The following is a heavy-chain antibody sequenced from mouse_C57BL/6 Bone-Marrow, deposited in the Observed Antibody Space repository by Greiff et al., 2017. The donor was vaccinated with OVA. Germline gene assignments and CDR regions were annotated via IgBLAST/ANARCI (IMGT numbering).Heavy chain of an antibody. V-gene: IGHV3-6*01. Sequence: EVKLVESGPGLVKPSQSLSLTCSVTGYSITSGYYWNWIRQFPGNKLEWMGYISYDGSNNYNPSLKNRISITRDTSKNQFFLKLNSVTTEDTATYYCARGGWLPSWFAYWGQGTLVTVSA. CDR2: ISYDGSN. CDR3: ARGGWLPSWFAY. CDR1: GYSITSGYY. D-gene: IGHD2-3*01. J-gene: IGHJ3*01.